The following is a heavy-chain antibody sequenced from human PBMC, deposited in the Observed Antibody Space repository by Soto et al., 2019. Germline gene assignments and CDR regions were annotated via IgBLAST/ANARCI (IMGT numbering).Heavy chain of an antibody. V-gene: IGHV5-51*01. CDR2: IYPGDSDT. D-gene: IGHD2-15*01. CDR1: GYSFTSYW. Sequence: GESLKISCKGSGYSFTSYWIGWVRQMPGKGLEWMGIIYPGDSDTRYSPSFQGQVTISADKSISTAYLQWSSLKASDTAMYYCARVNCSGGSCYTRRYYYGMDVWGQGTTVTVSS. J-gene: IGHJ6*02. CDR3: ARVNCSGGSCYTRRYYYGMDV.